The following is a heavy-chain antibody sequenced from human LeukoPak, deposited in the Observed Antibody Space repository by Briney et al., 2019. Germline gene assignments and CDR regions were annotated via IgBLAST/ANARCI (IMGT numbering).Heavy chain of an antibody. V-gene: IGHV3-48*03. CDR3: ARPRDGYNYGAFDI. D-gene: IGHD5-24*01. J-gene: IGHJ3*02. CDR1: GFTFSSYE. CDR2: ISSSGSTI. Sequence: PGGSLRLSCAASGFTFSSYEMNWVRQAPGQGLEWVSYISSSGSTIYYADSVKGRFTISRDNAKNSLYLQMNSLRDEDTAVYYCARPRDGYNYGAFDIWGQGTMVTVSS.